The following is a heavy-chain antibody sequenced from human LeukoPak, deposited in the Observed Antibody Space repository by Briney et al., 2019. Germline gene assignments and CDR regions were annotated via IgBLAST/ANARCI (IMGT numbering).Heavy chain of an antibody. J-gene: IGHJ4*02. CDR2: ISGSGGST. V-gene: IGHV3-23*01. CDR1: GFTFSSYA. D-gene: IGHD3-16*01. CDR3: AKDLGLWDPGTFDY. Sequence: GGSLRLSCAASGFTFSSYAMSWVRQAPGKGLEWVSAISGSGGSTYHANSMKGRFTISRDNSKNTLYLQMNSLRAEDTAVYYCAKDLGLWDPGTFDYWGQGTLVTVSS.